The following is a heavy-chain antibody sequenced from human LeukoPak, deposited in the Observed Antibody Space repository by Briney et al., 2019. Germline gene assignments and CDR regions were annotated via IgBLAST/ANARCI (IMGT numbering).Heavy chain of an antibody. CDR3: TTASYTNDVAGVDS. CDR2: IYGGDGGT. J-gene: IGHJ4*02. Sequence: GGSLRLSCAASGFTVTSNYVSWVRQAPGKGLECVSVIYGGDGGTYYADSVKGRFTISRDNSKNIFYLQMTSLRAEDTAVYYCTTASYTNDVAGVDSWGQGTLVTVSS. D-gene: IGHD3-16*01. V-gene: IGHV3-53*01. CDR1: GFTVTSNY.